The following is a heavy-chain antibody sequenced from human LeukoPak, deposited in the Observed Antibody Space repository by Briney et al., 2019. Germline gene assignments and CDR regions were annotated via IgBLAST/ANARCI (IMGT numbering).Heavy chain of an antibody. CDR2: IYYSESS. CDR1: GGSISSGGYY. Sequence: SETLSLTCTVSGGSISSGGYYWNWIRQHPGKGLEWIGYIYYSESSYYNPSLKSRVTTSVDTAKNQFSLKLSSVTAADTAVYYCARVWWGSSPLFDYWGQGTLVTVSS. J-gene: IGHJ4*02. V-gene: IGHV4-31*03. D-gene: IGHD6-6*01. CDR3: ARVWWGSSPLFDY.